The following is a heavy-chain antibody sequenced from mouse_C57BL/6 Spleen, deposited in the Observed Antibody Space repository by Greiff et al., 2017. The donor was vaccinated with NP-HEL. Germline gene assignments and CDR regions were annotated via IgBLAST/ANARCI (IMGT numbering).Heavy chain of an antibody. J-gene: IGHJ4*01. D-gene: IGHD1-1*01. CDR1: GFNIKNTY. CDR3: ARSYYYGSSYDYAMDY. V-gene: IGHV14-3*01. Sequence: VQLQQSVAELVRPGASVKLSCTASGFNIKNTYMHWVKQRPEQGLEWIGRIDPANGNTKYAPKFPGKATITADTSSNTAYLQLSSLTSEDTAIYYCARSYYYGSSYDYAMDYWGQGTSVTVSS. CDR2: IDPANGNT.